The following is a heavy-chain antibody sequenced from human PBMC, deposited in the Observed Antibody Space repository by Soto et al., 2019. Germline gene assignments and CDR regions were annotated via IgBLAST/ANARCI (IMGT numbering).Heavy chain of an antibody. CDR1: GFTFSSYA. D-gene: IGHD3-22*01. V-gene: IGHV3-23*01. Sequence: GGSLRLSCAASGFTFSSYAMSWVRQAPGKGLEWVSAISGSGGSTYYADSVKGRFTISRDNSKNTLYLQMNSLRAEDTAVYYCAKNPQDYYDSSGYWGQRTLVTVSS. CDR3: AKNPQDYYDSSGY. J-gene: IGHJ4*02. CDR2: ISGSGGST.